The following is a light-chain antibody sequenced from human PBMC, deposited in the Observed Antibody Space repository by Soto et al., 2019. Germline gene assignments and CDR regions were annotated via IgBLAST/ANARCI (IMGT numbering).Light chain of an antibody. CDR2: AAS. Sequence: AIQMTQSPSSLSASVGDRVSITCRASQGIRNYLGWYQQKPGKAPKLLIYAASTLQSGVPSRFSGSGSDTDFTLSINNMQPEDFANYYCLQDYNYPRTFGQGTKVDIK. CDR1: QGIRNY. J-gene: IGKJ1*01. V-gene: IGKV1-6*01. CDR3: LQDYNYPRT.